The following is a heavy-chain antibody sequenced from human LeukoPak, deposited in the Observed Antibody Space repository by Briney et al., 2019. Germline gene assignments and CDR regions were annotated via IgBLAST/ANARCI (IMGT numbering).Heavy chain of an antibody. D-gene: IGHD5-12*01. V-gene: IGHV1-18*01. J-gene: IGHJ4*02. Sequence: ASVKVSCKASGYTFSTYGINCVRQAPGQGLEWMGWISAYNGNTNYAQKLQGRVTMTTDTSTSTAYMELRSLRSDDTAVYYCARDDAIVATGSFDYWGQGTLVTVSS. CDR3: ARDDAIVATGSFDY. CDR2: ISAYNGNT. CDR1: GYTFSTYG.